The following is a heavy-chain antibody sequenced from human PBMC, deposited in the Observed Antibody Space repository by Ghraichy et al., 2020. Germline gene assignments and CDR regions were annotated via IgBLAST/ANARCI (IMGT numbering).Heavy chain of an antibody. J-gene: IGHJ4*02. Sequence: TLSLTCTVSGGSISSYYWSWIRQPPGKGLEWIGYIYTSGSTNYNPSLKSRVTISVDTSKNQFSLKLSSVTAADTAMYYCARVPTRGPFDYWGQGTLVTVSS. CDR2: IYTSGST. D-gene: IGHD5-12*01. CDR1: GGSISSYY. CDR3: ARVPTRGPFDY. V-gene: IGHV4-4*09.